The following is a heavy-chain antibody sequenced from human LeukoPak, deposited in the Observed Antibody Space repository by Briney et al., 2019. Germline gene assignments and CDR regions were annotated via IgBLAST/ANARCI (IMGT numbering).Heavy chain of an antibody. Sequence: ASVKVSCKASGYTFTSYDINWVRKATGQGLEWMGWMNPNSGNTGYAQKFQGRVTMTRNTSISTAYMEVSSLRSEDTAVYYCAKEGIAVAAEDYWGQGTLVTVSS. CDR2: MNPNSGNT. V-gene: IGHV1-8*01. D-gene: IGHD6-19*01. CDR3: AKEGIAVAAEDY. J-gene: IGHJ4*02. CDR1: GYTFTSYD.